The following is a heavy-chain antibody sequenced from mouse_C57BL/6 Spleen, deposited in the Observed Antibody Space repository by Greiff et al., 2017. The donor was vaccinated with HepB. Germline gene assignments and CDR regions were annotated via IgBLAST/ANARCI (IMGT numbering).Heavy chain of an antibody. J-gene: IGHJ2*01. V-gene: IGHV5-9-1*02. CDR3: TREGGSYPDY. D-gene: IGHD1-1*02. CDR2: ISSGGDYI. CDR1: GFTFSSYA. Sequence: EVKLMESGEGLVKPGGSLKLSCAASGFTFSSYAMSWVRQTPEKRLEWVAYISSGGDYIYYADTVKGRFTISRDNARNTLYLQMSSLKSEDTAMYYCTREGGSYPDYWGQGTTLTVSS.